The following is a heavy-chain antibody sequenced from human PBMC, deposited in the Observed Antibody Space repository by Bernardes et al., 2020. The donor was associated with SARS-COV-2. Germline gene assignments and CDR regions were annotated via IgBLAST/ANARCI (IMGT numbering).Heavy chain of an antibody. D-gene: IGHD5-12*01. Sequence: GGSLRLSCAASGFTFSSYWMSWVRQAPGKGLEWVANIKQDGSEKYYVDSVKGRFTISRDNAKNSLYLQMNSLRAEDTALYYCARVRDGYNYYFDYWGQGTLVTVSS. CDR3: ARVRDGYNYYFDY. CDR1: GFTFSSYW. V-gene: IGHV3-7*01. CDR2: IKQDGSEK. J-gene: IGHJ4*02.